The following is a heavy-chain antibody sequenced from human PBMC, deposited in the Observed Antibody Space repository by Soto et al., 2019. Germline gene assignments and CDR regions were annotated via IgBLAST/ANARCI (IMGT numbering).Heavy chain of an antibody. Sequence: ASVKVSCKVSGYTLTELSMHWVRQAPGKGLEWMGGFDPEDGETIYAQKFQGRVTMTEDTSTDTAYMELSSLRSEDTAVYYCATDGGPTIFGVAPGYGMEVWGQGTTVTVSS. D-gene: IGHD3-3*01. CDR1: GYTLTELS. CDR3: ATDGGPTIFGVAPGYGMEV. V-gene: IGHV1-24*01. CDR2: FDPEDGET. J-gene: IGHJ6*02.